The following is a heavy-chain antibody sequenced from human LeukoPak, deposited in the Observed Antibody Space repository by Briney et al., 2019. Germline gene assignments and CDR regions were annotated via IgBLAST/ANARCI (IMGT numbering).Heavy chain of an antibody. J-gene: IGHJ4*02. CDR3: ARGLGTTGTQGLIDY. V-gene: IGHV4-34*01. Sequence: SETPSLTCAVYGGSFSGYYWSRIRQPPGKGLEWIGEINHSGSTNYNPSLKSRVTISVDTSKNQFSLKLSSETAADTAVYYCARGLGTTGTQGLIDYWGQGTLVTVSS. CDR2: INHSGST. D-gene: IGHD1-1*01. CDR1: GGSFSGYY.